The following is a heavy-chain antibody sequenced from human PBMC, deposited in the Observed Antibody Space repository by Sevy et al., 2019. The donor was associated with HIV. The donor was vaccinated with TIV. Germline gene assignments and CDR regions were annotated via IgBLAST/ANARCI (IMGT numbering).Heavy chain of an antibody. CDR2: FDPEDGKT. V-gene: IGHV1-24*01. Sequence: ASVKVSCKVCGSTLTQLSMHWVRRAPGIGLEWMVTFDPEDGKTLYAQKFQGRVTMTEDTSTHTAYMELSSLTSEDTAIYYCASTRDYYESNGYYFDFWGQGTLVTVSS. CDR3: ASTRDYYESNGYYFDF. J-gene: IGHJ4*02. D-gene: IGHD3-22*01. CDR1: GSTLTQLS.